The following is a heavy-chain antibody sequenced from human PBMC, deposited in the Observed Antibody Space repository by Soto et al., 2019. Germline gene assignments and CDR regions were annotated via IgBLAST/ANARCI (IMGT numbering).Heavy chain of an antibody. CDR1: GDTFTDYY. Sequence: QVQLVQSWAEVKKPGASVKVLCKASGDTFTDYYIQWVRQPTGQGLEWMGTVNPCGGRTTYAQHFLGRMTMTRDPSTSTLYMELTSLTSEDTAVYYCARGGHVVVVTAALDYWGQGTLVTVSS. CDR3: ARGGHVVVVTAALDY. D-gene: IGHD2-21*02. CDR2: VNPCGGRT. V-gene: IGHV1-46*01. J-gene: IGHJ4*02.